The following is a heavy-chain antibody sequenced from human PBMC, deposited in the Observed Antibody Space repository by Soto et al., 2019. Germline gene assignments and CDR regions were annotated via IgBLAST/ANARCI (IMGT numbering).Heavy chain of an antibody. J-gene: IGHJ6*02. Sequence: GESLKISCKGSGYSFTSYWIAWVRQEPGKGLEWMGIIFPGDSDTRYSPSFQGQVTISVDKSISTAYLQLSSLKASDTAMYYCATLEATTNYFYFGMDVWGQGTTVTVSS. CDR3: ATLEATTNYFYFGMDV. V-gene: IGHV5-51*01. CDR2: IFPGDSDT. D-gene: IGHD1-1*01. CDR1: GYSFTSYW.